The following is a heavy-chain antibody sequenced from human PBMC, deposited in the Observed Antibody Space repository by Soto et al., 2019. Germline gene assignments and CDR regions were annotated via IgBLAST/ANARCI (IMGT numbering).Heavy chain of an antibody. CDR3: ARDRVPNSSGYFPFDY. CDR1: GYTFISYG. Sequence: QVQLVQSGAEVKKPGASVKVSCKASGYTFISYGISWVRQAPGQGLEWMGWISTFNGKTNYAQNVQGRGTMTTDTATTTAYMELRSLKSDDTAVYYCARDRVPNSSGYFPFDYWGQGTLVTVSS. D-gene: IGHD3-22*01. CDR2: ISTFNGKT. J-gene: IGHJ4*02. V-gene: IGHV1-18*01.